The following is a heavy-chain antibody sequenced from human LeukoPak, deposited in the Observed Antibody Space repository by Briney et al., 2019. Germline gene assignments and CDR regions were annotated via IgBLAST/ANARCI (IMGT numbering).Heavy chain of an antibody. CDR1: GFTFSTYA. J-gene: IGHJ4*02. CDR3: AARSYCSSADCFAL. V-gene: IGHV3-23*01. Sequence: GSLRLSCAASGFTFSTYAMSWVRQAPGKGLEWVSSVGPSGDGYYTESVKGRFLISRDNSRNALFLQMTRLRAEDTARYYCAARSYCSSADCFALGGQGTLVTVSS. CDR2: VGPSGDG. D-gene: IGHD2-2*01.